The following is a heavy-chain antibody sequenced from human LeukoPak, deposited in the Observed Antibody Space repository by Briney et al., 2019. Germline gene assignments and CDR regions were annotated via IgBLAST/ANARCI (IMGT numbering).Heavy chain of an antibody. CDR2: TYYRSKWFN. D-gene: IGHD3-22*01. CDR3: ARSGSSDYYQSLDY. V-gene: IGHV6-1*01. J-gene: IGHJ4*02. CDR1: GDSVSSKSAT. Sequence: SQTLSLTCAISGDSVSSKSATWNWIRQSPSRGLEWLGRTYYRSKWFNDYAVSVKSRITINPDTSKNQFSLQLNSVTPEDTAVYYCARSGSSDYYQSLDYWGQGTLVTVSS.